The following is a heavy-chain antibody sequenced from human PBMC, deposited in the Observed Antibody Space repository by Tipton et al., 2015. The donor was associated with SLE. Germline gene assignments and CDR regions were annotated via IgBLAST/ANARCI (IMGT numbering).Heavy chain of an antibody. CDR2: IYYSGNT. CDR3: ARGSGGYSYGGVYYYSMDV. Sequence: TLSLTCAVSGGSISSGGYSWSWIRQPPGKGLEWIGYIYYSGNTYYNPSLKSRVTISVDTSKNQFSLRLSSVTAADTAVFYCARGSGGYSYGGVYYYSMDVWGKGTTVTVSS. CDR1: GGSISSGGYS. J-gene: IGHJ6*03. V-gene: IGHV4-30-4*07. D-gene: IGHD5-18*01.